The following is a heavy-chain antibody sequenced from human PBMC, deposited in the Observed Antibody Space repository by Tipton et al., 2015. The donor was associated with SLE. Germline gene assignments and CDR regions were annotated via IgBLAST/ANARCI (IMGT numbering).Heavy chain of an antibody. J-gene: IGHJ2*01. V-gene: IGHV4-31*03. CDR2: IYDSKST. Sequence: TLSLTCTVSGGSITTVGYYWSWNRQHPGKGLEWIGYIYDSKSTYYNPSLKSRVTMSIDTSKNQFSLKLSSVTDVDTAVYYCARTAGRSVKLWYFDLWGRGTLVTVSS. CDR3: ARTAGRSVKLWYFDL. CDR1: GGSITTVGYY. D-gene: IGHD5-18*01.